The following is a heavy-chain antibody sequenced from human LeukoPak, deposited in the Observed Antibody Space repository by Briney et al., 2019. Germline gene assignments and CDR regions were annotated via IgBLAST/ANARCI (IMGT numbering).Heavy chain of an antibody. D-gene: IGHD3-10*01. CDR2: IWYDGSNK. CDR3: ARQHGSGSYYSRAIDY. J-gene: IGHJ4*02. Sequence: GGSLRLSCAASGFTFSSYGMHWVRQAPGKGLEWVAVIWYDGSNKYYADSVKGRFTISRDNSKNTLYLQMNSLRAEDTAVYYCARQHGSGSYYSRAIDYWGQGTLVTVSS. V-gene: IGHV3-33*01. CDR1: GFTFSSYG.